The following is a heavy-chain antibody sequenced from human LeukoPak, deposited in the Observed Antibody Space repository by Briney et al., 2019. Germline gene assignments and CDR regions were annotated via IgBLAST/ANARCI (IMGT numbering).Heavy chain of an antibody. V-gene: IGHV3-23*01. CDR3: AKDPLPDSSGYLI. CDR1: GFIFSSYA. CDR2: ISGSGGST. Sequence: GGSLRLSCAASGFIFSSYAMSWVRQAPGKGLEWVSAISGSGGSTYYADSVKGRFTISRDNSKNTLYLQMNSLRAEDTAVYYCAKDPLPDSSGYLIWGQGTLVTVSS. J-gene: IGHJ4*02. D-gene: IGHD3-22*01.